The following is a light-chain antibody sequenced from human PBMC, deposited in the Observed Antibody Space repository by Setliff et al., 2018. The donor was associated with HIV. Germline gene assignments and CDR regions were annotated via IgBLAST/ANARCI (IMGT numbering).Light chain of an antibody. Sequence: QSALAQPASVSGTPGRSITISCTGTSSDVGGYKYVSWYQQHPGKAPKLMIYEVSNRPSGVSNRFSGSKSGNAASPTISGLQAEDEADYYCSSFTSSSTYFFGTGTKVTVL. CDR3: SSFTSSSTYF. CDR1: SSDVGGYKY. CDR2: EVS. V-gene: IGLV2-14*01. J-gene: IGLJ1*01.